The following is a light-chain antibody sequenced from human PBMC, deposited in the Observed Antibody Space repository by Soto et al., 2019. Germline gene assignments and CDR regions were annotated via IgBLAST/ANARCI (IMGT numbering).Light chain of an antibody. CDR2: DVS. Sequence: GESSRITRKGTSSDVGGYNYVSWYQHHPGKAPKLIIYDVSNRPSGVSIRFSGSKSDNTASLTISGLQPEDEADYHCSSYTTSNTRQIVFGTGTKVTVL. V-gene: IGLV2-14*03. CDR1: SSDVGGYNY. CDR3: SSYTTSNTRQIV. J-gene: IGLJ1*01.